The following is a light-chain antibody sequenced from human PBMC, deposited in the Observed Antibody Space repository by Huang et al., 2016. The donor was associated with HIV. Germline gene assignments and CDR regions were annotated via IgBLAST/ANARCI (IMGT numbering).Light chain of an antibody. CDR1: QTINNN. V-gene: IGKV3-15*01. J-gene: IGKJ1*01. CDR3: QQYNDWPRT. CDR2: DAS. Sequence: EILMTQSPGTLSVSPGGRATLSCRASQTINNNLAWYQQKPGQPPRLLIYDASTRATGIPARLSGSGSGTEFTLTISSRQSEDFATYYCQQYNDWPRTFGQGTKVEIK.